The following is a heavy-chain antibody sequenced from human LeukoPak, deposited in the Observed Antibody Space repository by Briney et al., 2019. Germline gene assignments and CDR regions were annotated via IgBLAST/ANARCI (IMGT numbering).Heavy chain of an antibody. CDR3: ARDRDPLWFDP. CDR1: GFTFSSYW. D-gene: IGHD5-24*01. J-gene: IGHJ5*02. CDR2: INTDGSST. V-gene: IGHV3-74*01. Sequence: GGALRLSCAASGFTFSSYWMHWVRQAPGKGLIWVSRINTDGSSTSYADSVKGRFTIFRDNAKNTLYLQMNRLRVEDTAVYYCARDRDPLWFDPWGQGTLVTVSS.